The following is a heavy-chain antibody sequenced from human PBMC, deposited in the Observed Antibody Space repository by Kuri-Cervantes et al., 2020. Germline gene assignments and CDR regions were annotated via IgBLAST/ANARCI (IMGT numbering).Heavy chain of an antibody. J-gene: IGHJ6*02. D-gene: IGHD5-18*01. Sequence: GESLKISCAASGFTFSSYDMHWVRQATGKGLEWVSAIGTAGDTYYPGSVKGRFTISRENAKNSLYLQMNSLRAEDTALYYCAKDTAMEDYYGMDVWGQGTTVTVSS. CDR2: IGTAGDT. CDR3: AKDTAMEDYYGMDV. CDR1: GFTFSSYD. V-gene: IGHV3-13*01.